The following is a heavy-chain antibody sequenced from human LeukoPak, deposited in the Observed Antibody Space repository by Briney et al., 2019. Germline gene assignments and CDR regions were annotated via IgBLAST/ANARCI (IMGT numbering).Heavy chain of an antibody. CDR3: AREEVVVVITNERLLDY. V-gene: IGHV4-59*01. Sequence: SETLSLTCTVSDDSISDYYRGWIRQPPGKGLEWIGYFHNSGTSTYNPSLKSRVTISADTSKNQFSLKLNSLTTADTAVYYCAREEVVVVITNERLLDYWGQGTLVTVSS. J-gene: IGHJ4*02. CDR1: DDSISDYY. CDR2: FHNSGTS. D-gene: IGHD3-22*01.